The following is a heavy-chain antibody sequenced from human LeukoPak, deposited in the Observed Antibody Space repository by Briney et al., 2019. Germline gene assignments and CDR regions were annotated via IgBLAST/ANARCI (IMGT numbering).Heavy chain of an antibody. J-gene: IGHJ4*02. V-gene: IGHV1-18*01. D-gene: IGHD2-2*01. Sequence: GASVKVSCKASGYTFTSYGISWVRQAPGQGLEWMGWISAYNGNTNYAQKLQGRVTMTTDTPTSTAYMELRSLRSDDTAVYYCARDEVPAAYSTFDYWGQGTLVTVSS. CDR2: ISAYNGNT. CDR3: ARDEVPAAYSTFDY. CDR1: GYTFTSYG.